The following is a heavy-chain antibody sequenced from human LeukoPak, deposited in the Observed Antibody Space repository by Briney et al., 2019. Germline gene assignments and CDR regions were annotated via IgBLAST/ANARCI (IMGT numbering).Heavy chain of an antibody. Sequence: GGSLRLSCAASGFTFSGYGMHWVRQAPGKGLEWVAYTRYDGSTRYYGDSVKGRFTISRDNSNLYLQMNSLRVDDTAVYYCARDGAPNTYSFDYRGQGTLVTVSS. J-gene: IGHJ4*02. D-gene: IGHD2-2*02. CDR2: TRYDGSTR. V-gene: IGHV3-30*02. CDR3: ARDGAPNTYSFDY. CDR1: GFTFSGYG.